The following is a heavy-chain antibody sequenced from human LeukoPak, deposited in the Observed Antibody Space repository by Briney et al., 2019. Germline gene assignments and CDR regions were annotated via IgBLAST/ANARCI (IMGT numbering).Heavy chain of an antibody. D-gene: IGHD5-18*01. V-gene: IGHV3-73*01. CDR2: FRSKANSYAT. CDR1: VFTFSGSA. J-gene: IGHJ4*02. Sequence: PGGSLRLSCAASVFTFSGSAMHWVRQASGKGLEWVGRFRSKANSYATAYAASVKGRFTISRDDSKNTAYLQMNSLKTEDTAVYYCTRQRRAYSYGYDYWGQGTLVTVSS. CDR3: TRQRRAYSYGYDY.